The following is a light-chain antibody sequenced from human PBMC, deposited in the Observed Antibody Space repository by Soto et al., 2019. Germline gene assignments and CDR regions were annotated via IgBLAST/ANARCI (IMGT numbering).Light chain of an antibody. Sequence: DIQMTQSPSTLSASVGDRVTITCRASQSISSWLDWYQQKPGKAPKLLIYKASSLESGVPSRFRGSGSGTEFTNKINSLQHDDFATYYCQQYNSYPLTFGGGTKVEIK. CDR3: QQYNSYPLT. V-gene: IGKV1-5*03. J-gene: IGKJ4*01. CDR2: KAS. CDR1: QSISSW.